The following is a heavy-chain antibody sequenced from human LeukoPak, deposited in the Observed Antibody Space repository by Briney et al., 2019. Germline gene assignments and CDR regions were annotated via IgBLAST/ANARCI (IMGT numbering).Heavy chain of an antibody. CDR3: ARGRIGDFWSGYFSDAFDI. CDR1: GFTFSSYS. V-gene: IGHV3-48*04. J-gene: IGHJ3*02. D-gene: IGHD3-3*01. Sequence: GGSLRLSCAASGFTFSSYSMNWVRQAPGKGLEWVSYISSSSSTIYYADSMKGRFTISRDNAKNSLFLQMNSLRAEDTAVYYCARGRIGDFWSGYFSDAFDIWGQGTMVSVSS. CDR2: ISSSSSTI.